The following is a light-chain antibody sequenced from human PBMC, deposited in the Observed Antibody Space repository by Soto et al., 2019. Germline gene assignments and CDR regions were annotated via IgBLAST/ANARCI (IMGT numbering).Light chain of an antibody. V-gene: IGKV1-5*01. J-gene: IGKJ2*01. Sequence: IHVTQSPPTLSASVGYRVTITCRAIQTISTWMAWYQQKPGKAPKLLFYDASTLQSGVASRFSGSGSEREVTLIIRRLQPHHSATYDRHQYTKSNRPQMFGPGTKVDIK. CDR1: QTISTW. CDR3: HQYTKSNRPQM. CDR2: DAS.